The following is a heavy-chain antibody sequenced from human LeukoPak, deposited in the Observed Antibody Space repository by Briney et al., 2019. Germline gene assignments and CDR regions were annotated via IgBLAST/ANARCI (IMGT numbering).Heavy chain of an antibody. CDR2: INHSGST. CDR1: GGSFSGYY. J-gene: IGHJ4*02. Sequence: SETLSLTCAVYGGSFSGYYWSWIRQPPGKGLEWIGEINHSGSTNYNPSLKSRVTISVDTSKNQFSLKLSSVTAADTAVYYCARYRLSNIVADYWGQGTLVTVSS. D-gene: IGHD3-22*01. V-gene: IGHV4-34*01. CDR3: ARYRLSNIVADY.